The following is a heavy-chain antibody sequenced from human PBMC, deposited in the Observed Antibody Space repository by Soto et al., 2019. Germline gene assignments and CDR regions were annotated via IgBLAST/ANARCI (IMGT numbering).Heavy chain of an antibody. CDR1: GGTFSSYT. CDR3: ARKLRLYYGMDV. Sequence: QVQLVQSGAEVRKPGSSVKVSCKASGGTFSSYTVYWVRQAPGQGLEWMGGIIPFFGTSNYAQNFQDRITLTADKSTGTAYMEMSSLRFEDTDIYYCARKLRLYYGMDVWGQGTTVTVSS. V-gene: IGHV1-69*06. D-gene: IGHD3-3*01. CDR2: IIPFFGTS. J-gene: IGHJ6*02.